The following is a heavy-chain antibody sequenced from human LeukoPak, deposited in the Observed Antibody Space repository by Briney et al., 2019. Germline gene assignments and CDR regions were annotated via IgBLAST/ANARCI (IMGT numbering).Heavy chain of an antibody. CDR1: GFTFSSYV. CDR2: ISYDGSNK. Sequence: GGSLRLSRAASGFTFSSYVMHWVRQAPGKGLEWVAVISYDGSNKYYADSVKGRFTICRDNSKNTLYLQMNSLRAEDTAVYYCARGDILTGYSHDYWGQGALVTVSS. CDR3: ARGDILTGYSHDY. V-gene: IGHV3-30-3*01. D-gene: IGHD3-9*01. J-gene: IGHJ4*02.